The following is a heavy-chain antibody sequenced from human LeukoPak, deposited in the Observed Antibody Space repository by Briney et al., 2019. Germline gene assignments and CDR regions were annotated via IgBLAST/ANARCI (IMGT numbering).Heavy chain of an antibody. CDR3: ARLRSGWLTRANWFDP. CDR2: IYYSGST. Sequence: SETLSLTCTVSGDSISSSSSYWGWIRQPPGEGLEWIGSIYYSGSTYYNPSLESRVTISADTSKNQFSLKLSSVTAADTAVYYCARLRSGWLTRANWFDPWGQGTLVTVSS. V-gene: IGHV4-39*07. CDR1: GDSISSSSSY. J-gene: IGHJ5*02. D-gene: IGHD6-19*01.